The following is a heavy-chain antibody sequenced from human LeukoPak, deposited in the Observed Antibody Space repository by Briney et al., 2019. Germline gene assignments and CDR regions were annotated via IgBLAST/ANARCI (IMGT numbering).Heavy chain of an antibody. Sequence: GGSLRLSCAASGFSFSSYAMHWVRQAPGKGLKWVAVTSFDGSDNYHADSVKGRFTISRDNSKNTLYLQMNSLRPDDTAVYYCARAPGTMIVVDYWGQGTLVTVSS. V-gene: IGHV3-30*04. CDR3: ARAPGTMIVVDY. J-gene: IGHJ4*02. CDR1: GFSFSSYA. CDR2: TSFDGSDN. D-gene: IGHD3-22*01.